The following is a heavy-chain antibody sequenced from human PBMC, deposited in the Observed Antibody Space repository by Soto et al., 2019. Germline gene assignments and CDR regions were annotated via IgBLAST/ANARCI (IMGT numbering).Heavy chain of an antibody. V-gene: IGHV4-59*01. CDR2: IYYTGST. CDR3: VRVGGYYGDYPNFDY. CDR1: GGPISSYY. J-gene: IGHJ4*02. D-gene: IGHD4-17*01. Sequence: PSETLSLTCTVSGGPISSYYWSWIRQPPGKGLEWIGYIYYTGSTNYNPSRKSRVTISVDTSKNQFSLKLTSVTAADTAVYYCVRVGGYYGDYPNFDYWGQGTLVTVSS.